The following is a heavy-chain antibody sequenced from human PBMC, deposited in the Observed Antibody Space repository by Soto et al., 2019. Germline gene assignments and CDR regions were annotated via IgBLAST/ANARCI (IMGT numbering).Heavy chain of an antibody. D-gene: IGHD5-12*01. CDR2: ISSSSSYI. CDR1: GFTFSSYS. V-gene: IGHV3-21*01. J-gene: IGHJ4*02. CDR3: ARLLTEGGYGSGARVDY. Sequence: EVQLVESGGGLVKPGGSLRLSCAASGFTFSSYSMNWVRQAPGKGLEWVSSISSSSSYIYYADSVKGRFTISRDNAKNSLYLQMNSLRAEDTAVYYCARLLTEGGYGSGARVDYWGQGTLVTVSS.